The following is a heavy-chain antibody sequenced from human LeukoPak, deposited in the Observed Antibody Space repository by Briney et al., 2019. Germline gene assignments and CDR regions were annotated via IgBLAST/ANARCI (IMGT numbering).Heavy chain of an antibody. J-gene: IGHJ4*02. V-gene: IGHV3-73*01. CDR3: ARESGSYSSSYRFDS. CDR2: IRSKANSYAT. D-gene: IGHD6-6*01. CDR1: GFTFSGSA. Sequence: GGSLRLSCAASGFTFSGSAMHWVRQASGKGLEWVGRIRSKANSYATAYAASVKGRFTISRDDSRNTAYLQMNSLKTEDTAVYYCARESGSYSSSYRFDSWGQGTLVTVSS.